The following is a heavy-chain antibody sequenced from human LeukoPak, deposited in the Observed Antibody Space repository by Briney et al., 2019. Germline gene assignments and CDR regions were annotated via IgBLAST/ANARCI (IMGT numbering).Heavy chain of an antibody. CDR3: ARGAAVEMATIPSDAFDI. Sequence: PSETLSLTCAVSGGSISSSNWWSWVRQPPGKGLEWIGEIYHSGSTNYNPSLKSRVTISVDTSKNQFSPKLSSVTAADTAVYYCARGAAVEMATIPSDAFDIWGQGTMVTVSS. V-gene: IGHV4-4*02. CDR2: IYHSGST. J-gene: IGHJ3*02. D-gene: IGHD5-24*01. CDR1: GGSISSSNW.